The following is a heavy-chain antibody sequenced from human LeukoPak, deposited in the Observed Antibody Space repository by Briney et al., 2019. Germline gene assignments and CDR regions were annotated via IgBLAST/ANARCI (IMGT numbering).Heavy chain of an antibody. CDR2: IGGSGGTT. CDR3: ARDPSGSGWSLSH. CDR1: GFTFSSHA. V-gene: IGHV3-23*01. J-gene: IGHJ4*02. D-gene: IGHD6-19*01. Sequence: PGGSLRLSCAASGFTFSSHAMNWVRQAPGKGLEWVSGIGGSGGTTDYADSVKGRFTISRDNSKNTVCLQMNSLRVEDTAVYYCARDPSGSGWSLSHWGQGTLVTVSS.